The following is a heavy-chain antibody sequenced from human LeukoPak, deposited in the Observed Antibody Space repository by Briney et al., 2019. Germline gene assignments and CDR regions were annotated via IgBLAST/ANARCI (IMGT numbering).Heavy chain of an antibody. V-gene: IGHV3-21*01. D-gene: IGHD5-12*01. CDR1: GFTFSSYS. J-gene: IGHJ4*02. Sequence: PGGSLRLSCAASGFTFSSYSMNWVRQAPGKGLEWVSSISSSSSYIYYADSVKGRFTISRDNAKNSLYLQMNSLRAEDTAVYYCASLFGGGGYDYALQWGQGTLVTVSS. CDR3: ASLFGGGGYDYALQ. CDR2: ISSSSSYI.